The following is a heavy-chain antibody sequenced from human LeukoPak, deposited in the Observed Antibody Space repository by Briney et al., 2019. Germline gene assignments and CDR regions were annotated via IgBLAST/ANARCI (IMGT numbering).Heavy chain of an antibody. J-gene: IGHJ3*02. CDR1: GFTFDDYA. V-gene: IGHV3-9*01. Sequence: GRSLRLSCAASGFTFDDYAMHWVRQAPGKGLEWVSGISWNSGSIGYADSVKGRFTISRDNAKNSLYLQMNSLRAEDTALYYCARDMANDAFDIWGQGTTVTVSS. CDR2: ISWNSGSI. CDR3: ARDMANDAFDI.